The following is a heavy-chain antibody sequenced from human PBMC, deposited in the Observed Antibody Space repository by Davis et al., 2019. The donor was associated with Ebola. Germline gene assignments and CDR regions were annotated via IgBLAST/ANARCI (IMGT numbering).Heavy chain of an antibody. CDR3: ARGWLRGGMDV. V-gene: IGHV6-1*01. J-gene: IGHJ6*04. D-gene: IGHD5-18*01. Sequence: HSQTLSLTCAISGDSVSSSGAAWIWIRQSPSRGLEWLGRTYYSSKWYNDYEVSVKSRITINPDTSKNQFSLQLNFVTPEDAAVYYCARGWLRGGMDVWGEGTTVTVSS. CDR1: GDSVSSSGAA. CDR2: TYYSSKWYN.